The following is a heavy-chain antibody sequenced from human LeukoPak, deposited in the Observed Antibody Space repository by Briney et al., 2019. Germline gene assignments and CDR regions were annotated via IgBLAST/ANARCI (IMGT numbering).Heavy chain of an antibody. J-gene: IGHJ4*02. CDR1: GGSISSGPYY. Sequence: SQTLSLTCTVSGGSISSGPYYWSWIRQPAGKELEWIGRIYTSGSSNYNLSLKSRVTISVDTSKNQFSLKLSSVTAADTAVYHCARVTRSAVVDYWGQGTLVTVSS. V-gene: IGHV4-61*02. D-gene: IGHD4-23*01. CDR3: ARVTRSAVVDY. CDR2: IYTSGSS.